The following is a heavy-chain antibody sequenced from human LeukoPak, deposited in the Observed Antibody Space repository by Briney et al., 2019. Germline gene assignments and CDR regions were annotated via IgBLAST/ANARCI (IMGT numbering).Heavy chain of an antibody. V-gene: IGHV1-8*01. Sequence: ASVKVSCKASGYTFTSYDINWVRQATGQGLEWMGWMNPNSGNTGYAQKFQGRVTMTRNTSISTAYMELSSLRSEDTAVYYCARDLDYGDYINYYYGMDVWGQGTTVTVSS. CDR3: ARDLDYGDYINYYYGMDV. D-gene: IGHD4-17*01. CDR1: GYTFTSYD. CDR2: MNPNSGNT. J-gene: IGHJ6*02.